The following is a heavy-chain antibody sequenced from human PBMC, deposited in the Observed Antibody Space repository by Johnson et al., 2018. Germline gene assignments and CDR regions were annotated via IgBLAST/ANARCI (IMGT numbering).Heavy chain of an antibody. D-gene: IGHD5-24*01. CDR2: INSNSAYI. CDR3: ASDWEEMATITRYFQH. Sequence: VQLQESGGGLVKPGGSLRLSCAASGFTFSRYTLNWVRQAPGKGLEWVSSINSNSAYIYYADSGKGRLTISRDNAKNSLYLQLNSLRAEDTAVYYWASDWEEMATITRYFQHWGQGTLVTVSS. V-gene: IGHV3-21*01. CDR1: GFTFSRYT. J-gene: IGHJ1*01.